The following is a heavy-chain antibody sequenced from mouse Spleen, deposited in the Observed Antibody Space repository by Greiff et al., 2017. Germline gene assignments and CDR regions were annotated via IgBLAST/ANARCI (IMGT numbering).Heavy chain of an antibody. D-gene: IGHD2-4*01. Sequence: VQLQQSGPELVKPGASVKISCKASGYAFSSSWMNWVKQRPGKGLEWIGRIYPGDGDTNYNGKFKGKATLTADKSSSTAYMQLSSLTSEDSAVYFCATPFYYDYGWFAYWGQGTLVTVSA. J-gene: IGHJ3*01. CDR1: GYAFSSSW. V-gene: IGHV1-82*01. CDR2: IYPGDGDT. CDR3: ATPFYYDYGWFAY.